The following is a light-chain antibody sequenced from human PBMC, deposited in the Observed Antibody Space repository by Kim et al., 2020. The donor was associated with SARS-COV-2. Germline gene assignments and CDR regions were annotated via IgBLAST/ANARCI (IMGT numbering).Light chain of an antibody. V-gene: IGLV6-57*03. CDR1: SGSIASNY. CDR2: EDN. Sequence: TVNIPCTRSSGSIASNYVQWYQQRPGSAPTSVIYEDNQSASGVPDRFSGSIDSSSNSASLTISGLKTEDEADYYCQSYDSNTRVFGGGTKLTVL. CDR3: QSYDSNTRV. J-gene: IGLJ3*02.